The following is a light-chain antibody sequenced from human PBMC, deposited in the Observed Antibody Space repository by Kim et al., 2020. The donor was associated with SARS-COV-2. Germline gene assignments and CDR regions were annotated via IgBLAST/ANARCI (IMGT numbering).Light chain of an antibody. CDR3: SSYTSSSTYV. V-gene: IGLV2-14*04. CDR2: DVS. J-gene: IGLJ1*01. CDR1: SSDVGGSNY. Sequence: GPSISITCTGTSSDVGGSNYVSRYQQHPGKAPKLVIYDVSKRPSGVSNRFSGSKSGNTASLTISGLQAADEADYYCSSYTSSSTYVFGTGTKVTVL.